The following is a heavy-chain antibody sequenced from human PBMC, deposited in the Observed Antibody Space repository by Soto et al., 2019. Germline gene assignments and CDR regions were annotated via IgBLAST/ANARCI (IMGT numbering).Heavy chain of an antibody. J-gene: IGHJ3*02. V-gene: IGHV4-39*02. CDR2: IYYSGST. D-gene: IGHD3-22*01. CDR1: GGSTSSSSYY. CDR3: GRTCYYDTTDYFRPADCFGI. Sequence: SETLSLTCTISGGSTSSSSYYWGWIRQPPGKGLEWIGSIYYSGSTYYSPSLKSRITISVDTSKHHFSLRLTSVTAADTAVYYRGRTCYYDTTDYFRPADCFGIWGQGKMVTVSS.